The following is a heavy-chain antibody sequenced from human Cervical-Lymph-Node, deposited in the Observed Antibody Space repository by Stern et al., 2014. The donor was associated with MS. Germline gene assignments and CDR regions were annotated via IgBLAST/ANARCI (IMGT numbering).Heavy chain of an antibody. CDR2: INPSGGTT. CDR3: ARGTYGDYDSANWYFDL. Sequence: VQLEESGAEVKKPGASVKVSCKASGYTFTTYFIHWVRQAPGQGLEWMGIINPSGGTTNYAQNFQGRVTMTRDTSTSTVYMELSSLRSEDTAVYSCARGTYGDYDSANWYFDLWGRGTLVTVSS. D-gene: IGHD4-17*01. J-gene: IGHJ2*01. V-gene: IGHV1-46*01. CDR1: GYTFTTYF.